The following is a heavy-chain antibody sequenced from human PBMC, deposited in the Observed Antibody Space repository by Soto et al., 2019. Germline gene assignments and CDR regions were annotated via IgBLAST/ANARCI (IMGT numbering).Heavy chain of an antibody. Sequence: QVQLVQSGAEVKEPGASVKVSCKASGYTFTSYGISWVRQAPGQGLEWMGWISAYNGNTNYAQKLQGRVTMTTDTSTSTAYMELRSLRSDDTAVYYCARDAPIVGATTHYYYGMDVWGQGTTITVSS. CDR2: ISAYNGNT. D-gene: IGHD1-26*01. V-gene: IGHV1-18*04. CDR3: ARDAPIVGATTHYYYGMDV. J-gene: IGHJ6*02. CDR1: GYTFTSYG.